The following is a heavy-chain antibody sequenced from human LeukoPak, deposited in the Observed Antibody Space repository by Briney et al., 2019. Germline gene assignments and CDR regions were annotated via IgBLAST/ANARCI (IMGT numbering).Heavy chain of an antibody. CDR3: ARVPFIVVIPAADLKWYFDL. J-gene: IGHJ2*01. V-gene: IGHV4-61*01. Sequence: SETLSLTCTVSGGSVSSASYYWSWIRQPPGKGLEWIGYIYYSGSTNYNPSLKSRVTISVDTSKNQFSLKLNSVTAADTAVYYCARVPFIVVIPAADLKWYFDLWGRGTLVTVSS. D-gene: IGHD2-2*01. CDR2: IYYSGST. CDR1: GGSVSSASYY.